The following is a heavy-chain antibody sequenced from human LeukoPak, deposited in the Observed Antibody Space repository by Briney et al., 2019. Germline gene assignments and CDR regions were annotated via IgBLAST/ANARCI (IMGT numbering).Heavy chain of an antibody. CDR3: AREYSSSSVGAFDI. V-gene: IGHV4-34*01. D-gene: IGHD6-6*01. CDR1: GGSFSGYY. CDR2: INHSGST. J-gene: IGHJ3*02. Sequence: SETLSLTCAVYGGSFSGYYWSWIRQPPGKGLEWIGEINHSGSTNYNPSLKSRVTISVDTSKNQFSLKLSSVTAADTAVYYCAREYSSSSVGAFDIWGQGIMVTVSS.